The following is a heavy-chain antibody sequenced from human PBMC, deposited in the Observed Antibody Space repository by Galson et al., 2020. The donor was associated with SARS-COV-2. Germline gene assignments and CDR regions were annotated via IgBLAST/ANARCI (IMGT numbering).Heavy chain of an antibody. CDR2: ISGSGDST. J-gene: IGHJ4*02. Sequence: GGSLRLSCAASGFTFSSYAMSWVRQAPGKGLEWVSSISGSGDSTYYGDSVKGRFPISRDNSKNTLYLQMNSLRDEETAVYYCGKSMHDSSGYYPNQFDYWGQGTLVTVAS. V-gene: IGHV3-23*01. CDR1: GFTFSSYA. D-gene: IGHD3-22*01. CDR3: GKSMHDSSGYYPNQFDY.